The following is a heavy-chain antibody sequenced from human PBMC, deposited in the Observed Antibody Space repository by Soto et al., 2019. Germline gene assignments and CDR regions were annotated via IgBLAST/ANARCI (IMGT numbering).Heavy chain of an antibody. V-gene: IGHV4-59*01. Sequence: PSETLSLTCTVSGGSISSYYWSWIRQPPGKGLEWIGYIYYSGSTNYIPSLKSRVTISVDTSKNQFSLKLSSVTAADTAVYYCARASTLYSYGLPGGYGMDVWGQGTTVTVSS. CDR3: ARASTLYSYGLPGGYGMDV. CDR1: GGSISSYY. J-gene: IGHJ6*02. CDR2: IYYSGST. D-gene: IGHD5-18*01.